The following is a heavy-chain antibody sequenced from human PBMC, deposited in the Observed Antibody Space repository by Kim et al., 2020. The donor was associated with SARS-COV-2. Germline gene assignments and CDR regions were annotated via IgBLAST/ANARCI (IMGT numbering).Heavy chain of an antibody. Sequence: SVKVSCKASGGTFSSYAISWVRQAPGQGLEWMGGIIPIFGTANYAQKFQGRVTITADESTSTAYMELSSLRSEDTAVYYCARVGGGGSAGHASDPWGQGTLVTVSS. J-gene: IGHJ5*02. V-gene: IGHV1-69*13. D-gene: IGHD2-15*01. CDR1: GGTFSSYA. CDR2: IIPIFGTA. CDR3: ARVGGGGSAGHASDP.